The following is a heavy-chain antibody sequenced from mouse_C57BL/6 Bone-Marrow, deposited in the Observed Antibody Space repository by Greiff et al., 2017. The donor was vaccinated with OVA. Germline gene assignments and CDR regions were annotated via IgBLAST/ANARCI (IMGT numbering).Heavy chain of an antibody. CDR1: GIAFSRYW. CDR3: ASRITPTDY. V-gene: IGHV4-1*01. Sequence: EVKLLESGGGLVQPGGSLKLSCAASGIAFSRYWMSWVRRAPGKGLEWIGEINPDSSTINYAPSLKDKFIISRDNAKNTLYLQMSKVRSEDTALYYCASRITPTDYWGQGTTLTVSS. D-gene: IGHD1-1*01. CDR2: INPDSSTI. J-gene: IGHJ2*01.